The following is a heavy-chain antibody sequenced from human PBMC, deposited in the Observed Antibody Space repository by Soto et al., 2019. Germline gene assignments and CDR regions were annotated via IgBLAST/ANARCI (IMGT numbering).Heavy chain of an antibody. CDR1: GFTFSSYG. Sequence: GGSLRLSCAASGFTFSSYGMHWVRQAPGKGLEWVAVIWYDGSNKYYADSVKGRFTISRDNSKNTLYLQMNSLRAEDTAVYYCARAEYYYYGMDVWGQGTTVTVSS. CDR2: IWYDGSNK. CDR3: ARAEYYYYGMDV. J-gene: IGHJ6*02. V-gene: IGHV3-33*01.